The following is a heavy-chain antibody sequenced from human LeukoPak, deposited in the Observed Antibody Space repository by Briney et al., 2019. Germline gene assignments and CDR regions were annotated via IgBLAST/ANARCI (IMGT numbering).Heavy chain of an antibody. J-gene: IGHJ4*02. V-gene: IGHV4-59*01. CDR2: IYYSGNT. Sequence: SETLSLTCIVSGGAISSYYWSWIRQPPGKRLEWFGYIYYSGNTNYNPSLKSRVTISIDTSKNQFSLKLSSVTAADTAVYYCARVGNGHFDYWGQGTPVTVSS. CDR1: GGAISSYY. CDR3: ARVGNGHFDY. D-gene: IGHD2-8*01.